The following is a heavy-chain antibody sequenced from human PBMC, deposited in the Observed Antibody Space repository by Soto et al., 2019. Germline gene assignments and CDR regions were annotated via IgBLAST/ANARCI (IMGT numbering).Heavy chain of an antibody. D-gene: IGHD1-26*01. CDR3: ARDLAKGGGRAVFDY. V-gene: IGHV1-2*02. Sequence: QVQLVQSGAEVKKPGASVNVSCKASGYTFTVYYMHWVRQAPGQGLEWMGWINPKSGGTMYPQKFQGRVTMTWDTSISPAYRALPRLRSNDTAVYYCARDLAKGGGRAVFDYWGQGTLVTVSS. CDR2: INPKSGGT. CDR1: GYTFTVYY. J-gene: IGHJ4*02.